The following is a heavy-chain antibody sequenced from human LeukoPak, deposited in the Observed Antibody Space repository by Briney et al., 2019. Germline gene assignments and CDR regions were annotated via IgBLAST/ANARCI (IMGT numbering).Heavy chain of an antibody. CDR1: GFTLSSYA. D-gene: IGHD2-15*01. J-gene: IGHJ4*02. Sequence: GGSLRLSCAASGFTLSSYAMSWVRQGPGKGLEWVSAFSVSGNTYHADSVKGRFTISRDSSKNTLYLQMNSLRAGDAAVYSCAKAPVTTCSGAYCYPFDYWSQGTLVTVSS. CDR2: FSVSGNT. V-gene: IGHV3-23*01. CDR3: AKAPVTTCSGAYCYPFDY.